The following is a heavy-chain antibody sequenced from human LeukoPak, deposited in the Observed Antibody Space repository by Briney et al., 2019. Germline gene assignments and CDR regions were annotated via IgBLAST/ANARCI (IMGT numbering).Heavy chain of an antibody. CDR2: INPNSGGT. CDR3: ARAQYSSGLDH. CDR1: GYTFTGYY. D-gene: IGHD6-19*01. V-gene: IGHV1-2*04. J-gene: IGHJ4*02. Sequence: EASVTVSCTASGYTFTGYYMHWVRQAPGQGLEWMGWINPNSGGTNYAQKFQGWVTMTRDTSISTAYMELSRLTSEDTAVYYCARAQYSSGLDHWAQGTLVTVSS.